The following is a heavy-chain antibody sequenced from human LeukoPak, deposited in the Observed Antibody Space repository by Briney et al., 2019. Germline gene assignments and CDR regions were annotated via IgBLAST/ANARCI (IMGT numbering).Heavy chain of an antibody. V-gene: IGHV1-3*01. D-gene: IGHD6-13*01. J-gene: IGHJ3*02. CDR2: INAGNGNT. Sequence: ASVKVSCKASGYTFTSYAMHWVRQAPGQRLEWMGWINAGNGNTKYSQKFQGRVTITRDTSASTAYMELSSLRSEDTAVYYCARGERSGWYGPEAFDIWGQGTMVTVSS. CDR3: ARGERSGWYGPEAFDI. CDR1: GYTFTSYA.